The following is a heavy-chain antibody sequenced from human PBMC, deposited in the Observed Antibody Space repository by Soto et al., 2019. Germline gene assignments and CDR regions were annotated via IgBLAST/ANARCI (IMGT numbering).Heavy chain of an antibody. J-gene: IGHJ6*02. D-gene: IGHD7-27*01. CDR2: ISSSSSYI. Sequence: PGGSLRLSCAASGFTFSSYSMNWVRQAPGKGLEWVSSISSSSSYIYYADSVKGRFTISRDNAKNSLYLQMNSLRAEGTAVYYCARVDPRLGYGMDVWGQGTTVTVSS. CDR1: GFTFSSYS. V-gene: IGHV3-21*01. CDR3: ARVDPRLGYGMDV.